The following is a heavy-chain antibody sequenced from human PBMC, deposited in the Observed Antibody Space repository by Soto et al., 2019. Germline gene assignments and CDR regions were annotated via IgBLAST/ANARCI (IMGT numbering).Heavy chain of an antibody. D-gene: IGHD6-13*01. Sequence: EVQLVESGGGLVQPGGSLRLSCAASGFTVSSNYMSWVRQAPGKGLEWVSVIYSGGSTYYADSVKGRFTISRDNSKNTLYLQMNSLRAEDTAVYYCANAAAGRPRYYYYYMDVWGKGTTVTVSS. J-gene: IGHJ6*03. CDR1: GFTVSSNY. CDR3: ANAAAGRPRYYYYYMDV. CDR2: IYSGGST. V-gene: IGHV3-66*01.